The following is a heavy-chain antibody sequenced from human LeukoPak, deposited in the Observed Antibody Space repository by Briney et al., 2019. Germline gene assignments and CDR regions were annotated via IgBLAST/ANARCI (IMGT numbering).Heavy chain of an antibody. Sequence: SVKVSCKASGGTFSSYAISWVRQAPGQGLEWMGGIIPIFGTANYAQKFQGRVTITADESTSTAYMELSSLRSEDTAVYYCARAGGEMATITDVYAFDIWGQGTMVTVSS. CDR2: IIPIFGTA. D-gene: IGHD5-24*01. J-gene: IGHJ3*02. CDR3: ARAGGEMATITDVYAFDI. CDR1: GGTFSSYA. V-gene: IGHV1-69*13.